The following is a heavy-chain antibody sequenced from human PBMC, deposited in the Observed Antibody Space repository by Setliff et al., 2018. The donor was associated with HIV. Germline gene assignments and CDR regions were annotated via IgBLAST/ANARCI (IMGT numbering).Heavy chain of an antibody. Sequence: PSETLSLTCSVSGDSLGSHYWSWIRQPPGKGLEWIGNIFYSGSTNNNPSLKSRVSISVDTSKNQFSLKLSSVTAADAAVYCCASRVYYYDSSGYLREEGFDPWGQGTLVTVS. CDR1: GDSLGSHY. D-gene: IGHD3-22*01. J-gene: IGHJ5*02. CDR3: ASRVYYYDSSGYLREEGFDP. CDR2: IFYSGST. V-gene: IGHV4-59*08.